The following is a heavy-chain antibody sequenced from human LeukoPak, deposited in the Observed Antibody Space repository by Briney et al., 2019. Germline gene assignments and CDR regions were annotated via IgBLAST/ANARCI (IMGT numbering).Heavy chain of an antibody. Sequence: GGSLRLFCEVSGFAFSSYVMSWVRQAPGNGLEWVSAIDSNGVTTNYADSVKGRFTISRDNSKNTLYLQLSSLRVEDTAVYYCAKGDDFLADYRYRFDYWGQGTLVTVSS. CDR3: AKGDDFLADYRYRFDY. V-gene: IGHV3-23*01. D-gene: IGHD3-9*01. J-gene: IGHJ4*02. CDR1: GFAFSSYV. CDR2: IDSNGVTT.